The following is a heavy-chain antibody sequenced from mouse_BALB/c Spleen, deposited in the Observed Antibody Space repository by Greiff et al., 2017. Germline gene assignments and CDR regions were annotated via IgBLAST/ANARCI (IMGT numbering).Heavy chain of an antibody. Sequence: EVQLQESGTVLARPGASVKMSCKASGYSFTSYWMHWVKQRPGQGLEWIGAIYPGNSDTSYNQKFKGKAKLTAVTSASTAYMELSSLTNEDSAVYYCTRSGGDRKERFAYWGQGTLVTVSA. CDR3: TRSGGDRKERFAY. CDR1: GYSFTSYW. D-gene: IGHD3-3*01. J-gene: IGHJ3*01. V-gene: IGHV1-5*01. CDR2: IYPGNSDT.